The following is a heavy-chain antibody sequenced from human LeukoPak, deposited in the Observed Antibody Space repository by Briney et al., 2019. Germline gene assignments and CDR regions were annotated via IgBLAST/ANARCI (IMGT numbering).Heavy chain of an antibody. Sequence: GGSLRLSCAASGFTSSDYYMTWIRQPPGKGPEWISYISSNGGTTTYVDSVKGRFTISRDNAKNTLYLQMNSLRAEDTAVYYCARGLVHDTSGYYSDYWGQGTLVTVSS. CDR2: ISSNGGTT. CDR1: GFTSSDYY. D-gene: IGHD3-22*01. CDR3: ARGLVHDTSGYYSDY. V-gene: IGHV3-11*04. J-gene: IGHJ4*02.